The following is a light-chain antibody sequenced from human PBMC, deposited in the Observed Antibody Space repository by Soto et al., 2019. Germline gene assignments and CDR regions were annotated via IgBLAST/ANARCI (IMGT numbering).Light chain of an antibody. Sequence: DIVMTQSPDSLAVSLGERATINCKSSQSVLYSSNNKNYLAWYQQKPGQPPKLLIYWASTRESGVPDRFSGSGSGTDVTLTSSSLQAEDVAVYYCQQYYSTLLTFGGGTKVEIK. J-gene: IGKJ4*01. CDR2: WAS. CDR1: QSVLYSSNNKNY. V-gene: IGKV4-1*01. CDR3: QQYYSTLLT.